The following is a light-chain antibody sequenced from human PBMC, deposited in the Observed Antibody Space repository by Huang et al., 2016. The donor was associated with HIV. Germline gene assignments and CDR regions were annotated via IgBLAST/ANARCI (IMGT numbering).Light chain of an antibody. V-gene: IGKV1-17*03. CDR1: QGIANY. CDR3: LQHHAYPRT. J-gene: IGKJ1*01. CDR2: AAS. Sequence: DIQLTQSPSAMSASVGDRVSITCRASQGIANYLVWFQQRPGGAPKRLIYAASSLQSGVPSSFSGSGSGTKFTLTISGLQPEDFATYYCLQHHAYPRTFGQGTKVEV.